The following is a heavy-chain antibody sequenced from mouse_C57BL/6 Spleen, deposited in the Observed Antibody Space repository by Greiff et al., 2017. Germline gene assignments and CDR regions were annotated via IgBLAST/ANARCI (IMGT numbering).Heavy chain of an antibody. CDR3: ARSPAQPFYAMDY. Sequence: QVQLKQPGAELVRPGSSVKLSCKASGYTFTSYWMHWVKQRPIQGLEWIGNIDPSDSETHYNQKFKDKATLTVDKSSSTAYMQLSSLTSEDSAVYYCARSPAQPFYAMDYWGQGTSVTVSS. D-gene: IGHD3-2*02. J-gene: IGHJ4*01. V-gene: IGHV1-52*01. CDR1: GYTFTSYW. CDR2: IDPSDSET.